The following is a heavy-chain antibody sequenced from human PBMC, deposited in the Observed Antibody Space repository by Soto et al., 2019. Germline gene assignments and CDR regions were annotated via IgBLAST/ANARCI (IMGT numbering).Heavy chain of an antibody. CDR2: ISSSSSYT. CDR1: GFTFSDYY. J-gene: IGHJ3*02. V-gene: IGHV3-11*06. Sequence: QVQLVESGGGLVKPGGSLRLSCAASGFTFSDYYMSWIRQAPGKGLEWVSYISSSSSYTNYADSVKGRFTISRDNAKNSRYLQMNSLRAEDTAVYYSARHPILDAFDIWGQGTMVTVSS. CDR3: ARHPILDAFDI.